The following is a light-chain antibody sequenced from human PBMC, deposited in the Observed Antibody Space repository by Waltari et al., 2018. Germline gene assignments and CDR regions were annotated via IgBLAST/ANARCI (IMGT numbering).Light chain of an antibody. V-gene: IGKV2-40*01. Sequence: EIVMTQSPLSLPVPPGEPASISCRSSQSLLHSDGNTYLHWYLQKPGQSPRLLIYKLTNRESGVPDRFSGSGSGTDFTLKISRVEPEDVGVYYCMQSTKDPRTFGQGTKVEIK. CDR3: MQSTKDPRT. CDR1: QSLLHSDGNTY. CDR2: KLT. J-gene: IGKJ1*01.